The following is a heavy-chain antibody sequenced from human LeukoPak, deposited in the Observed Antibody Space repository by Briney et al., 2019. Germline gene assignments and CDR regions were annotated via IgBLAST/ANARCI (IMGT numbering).Heavy chain of an antibody. Sequence: SETLSLTCAVYGGSFSGYCWSWIRQPPGKGLEWIGEINHSGSTNYNPSLKSRVTISVDTSKNQFSLKLSSVTAADTAVYYCARGAVEMGHDYWGQGTLVTVSS. D-gene: IGHD5-24*01. CDR3: ARGAVEMGHDY. CDR1: GGSFSGYC. J-gene: IGHJ4*02. V-gene: IGHV4-34*01. CDR2: INHSGST.